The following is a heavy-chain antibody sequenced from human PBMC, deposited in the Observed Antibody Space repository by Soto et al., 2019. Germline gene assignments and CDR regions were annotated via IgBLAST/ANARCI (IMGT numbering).Heavy chain of an antibody. J-gene: IGHJ6*02. CDR2: IWYDGSDK. Sequence: GSLRLSCAASGFTFSRYGIHWVRQAPGKGLEWVTIIWYDGSDKYYADSVKGRFTISRDNSKSTVYLQMNSLRVEDTAVYYCARETIAARPLSYNYFGMDVWGQGTTVTVSS. D-gene: IGHD6-6*01. V-gene: IGHV3-33*01. CDR3: ARETIAARPLSYNYFGMDV. CDR1: GFTFSRYG.